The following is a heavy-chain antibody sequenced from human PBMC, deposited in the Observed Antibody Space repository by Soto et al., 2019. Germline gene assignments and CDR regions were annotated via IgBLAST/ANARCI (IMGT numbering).Heavy chain of an antibody. V-gene: IGHV5-51*01. CDR1: GYSFTSYW. Sequence: GESLKISCKGSGYSFTSYWIGWVRQMPGKGLEWMGIIYPGDSDTRYSPSFQGQVTISADKSISTAYLQWSSLKASDTAMYYCARVADYGDYTANYYGMDVWGQGTTVTV. CDR3: ARVADYGDYTANYYGMDV. J-gene: IGHJ6*02. CDR2: IYPGDSDT. D-gene: IGHD4-17*01.